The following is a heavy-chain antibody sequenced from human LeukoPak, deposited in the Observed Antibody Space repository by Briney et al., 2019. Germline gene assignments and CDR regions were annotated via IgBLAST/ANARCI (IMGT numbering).Heavy chain of an antibody. Sequence: SETLSLTCTVSGYSISSGYYWGWIRQPPGKGLEWIGYIEYSGSTNYNPSLKSRVTISVDTSKNQFSLNVSSVTAADTAVYYCARGLGSYDYWGQGTLVTVSS. J-gene: IGHJ4*02. CDR1: GYSISSGYY. CDR2: IEYSGST. V-gene: IGHV4-38-2*02. D-gene: IGHD3-16*01. CDR3: ARGLGSYDY.